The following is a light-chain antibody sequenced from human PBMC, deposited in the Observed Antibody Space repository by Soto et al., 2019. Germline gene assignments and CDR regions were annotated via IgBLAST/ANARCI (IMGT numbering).Light chain of an antibody. J-gene: IGLJ1*01. CDR2: YNN. V-gene: IGLV1-44*01. CDR1: NSNIASNT. Sequence: QSVLTQPPSASETPGQTVSISCSGSNSNIASNTVNWYQHLPGTAPKLLIYYNNQRPSGVPDRFSGSKSGTSASLAISGLQSEDESDYYCAAWDRSLSAYIFCTGTKVTV. CDR3: AAWDRSLSAYI.